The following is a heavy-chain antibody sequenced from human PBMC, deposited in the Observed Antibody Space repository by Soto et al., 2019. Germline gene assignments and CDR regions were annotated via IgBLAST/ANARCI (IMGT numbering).Heavy chain of an antibody. Sequence: GGSLRPSFPASGFTFGSYAMSWVRQPPGKGLEWVSAISGSGGSTYYADSVKGRFTISRDNSKNTLYLQMNSLRAEDTAVYYCAKGTDIVATSFDYWGQGTLVTVSS. D-gene: IGHD5-12*01. J-gene: IGHJ4*02. CDR3: AKGTDIVATSFDY. V-gene: IGHV3-23*01. CDR2: ISGSGGST. CDR1: GFTFGSYA.